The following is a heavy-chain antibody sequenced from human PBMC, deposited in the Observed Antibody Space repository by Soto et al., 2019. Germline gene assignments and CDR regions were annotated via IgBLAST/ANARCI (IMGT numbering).Heavy chain of an antibody. CDR1: GFTFSSYG. CDR3: AKNRHRIPGLPRAVAGTW. D-gene: IGHD6-19*01. Sequence: GGSLRLSCAASGFTFSSYGMHWVRQAPGKGLEWVAVISYDGSNKYYADSVKGRFTISRDNSKNTLYLQMNSLRAEDTAVYYCAKNRHRIPGLPRAVAGTWWGQGTLVTVSS. CDR2: ISYDGSNK. V-gene: IGHV3-30*18. J-gene: IGHJ4*02.